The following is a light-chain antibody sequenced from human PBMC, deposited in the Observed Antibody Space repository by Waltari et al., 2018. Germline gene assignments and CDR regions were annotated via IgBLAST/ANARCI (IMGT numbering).Light chain of an antibody. CDR2: DAS. V-gene: IGKV3-11*01. J-gene: IGKJ2*03. CDR1: QTVGTY. Sequence: EIVLTQSPATLSLSTGERATLSCTASQTVGTYLAWYQQKPGQAPRLLIYDASNRATGIPARFSGSGSGTDFTLTISSLEPADSAVYYCQQRSDRPPVSFGQGTKLEIK. CDR3: QQRSDRPPVS.